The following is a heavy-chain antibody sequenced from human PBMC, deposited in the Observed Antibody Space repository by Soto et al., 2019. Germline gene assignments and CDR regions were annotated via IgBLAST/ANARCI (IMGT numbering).Heavy chain of an antibody. Sequence: QVPLVQSGAEVKKPGASVKVSCKASGDTLINYGVSWVRLAPGQRLEWMGWISAYNCKTHHAQNFQGRVIMNIDTSTNVANMELRSLRPDDTAIYYCARLIVEEGLAPKGGLEIWGQGTKVTVYS. D-gene: IGHD2-15*01. J-gene: IGHJ3*02. CDR1: GDTLINYG. CDR2: ISAYNCKT. CDR3: ARLIVEEGLAPKGGLEI. V-gene: IGHV1-18*01.